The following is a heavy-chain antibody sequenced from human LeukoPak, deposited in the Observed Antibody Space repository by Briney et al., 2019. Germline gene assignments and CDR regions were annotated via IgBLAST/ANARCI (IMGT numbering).Heavy chain of an antibody. CDR3: ARGIRYYDILTGHVKGHDNSYYYYMGV. CDR1: GYTFTSYY. D-gene: IGHD3-9*01. V-gene: IGHV1-46*01. Sequence: GASVKVSCKASGYTFTSYYMHWVRQAPGQGLEWMGIINPSGGSTSYAQKFQGRVTITADEFTTTVYMELSSLGSEDTAVYYCARGIRYYDILTGHVKGHDNSYYYYMGVWGQGTGVTISS. CDR2: INPSGGST. J-gene: IGHJ6*03.